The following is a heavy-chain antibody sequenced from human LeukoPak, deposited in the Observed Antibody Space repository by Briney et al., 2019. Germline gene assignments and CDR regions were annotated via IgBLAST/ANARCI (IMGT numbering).Heavy chain of an antibody. D-gene: IGHD3-22*01. CDR3: ARGLRPMIVADY. Sequence: SETLSLTCTVSGGSISSSSYYWGWIRQPPGKGLEWIGSIYYSGSTYYNPSLKSRVTISVDTSRNQFSLKLSSVTAADTAVYYCARGLRPMIVADYWGQGTLVTVSS. V-gene: IGHV4-39*07. CDR1: GGSISSSSYY. J-gene: IGHJ4*02. CDR2: IYYSGST.